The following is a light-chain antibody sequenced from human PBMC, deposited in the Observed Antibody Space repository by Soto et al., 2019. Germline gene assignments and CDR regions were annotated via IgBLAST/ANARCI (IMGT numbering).Light chain of an antibody. J-gene: IGKJ4*01. CDR3: QQLISYPLT. Sequence: DIQLTQSPSSLSASVGDRVTITCRASRGITTYLAWYQQKAGKAPNLLIYGASTLQSGVPSRFSGSGSGTEFALTISRLQPEDVATYYCQQLISYPLTFGGGTKVEIK. CDR2: GAS. CDR1: RGITTY. V-gene: IGKV1-9*01.